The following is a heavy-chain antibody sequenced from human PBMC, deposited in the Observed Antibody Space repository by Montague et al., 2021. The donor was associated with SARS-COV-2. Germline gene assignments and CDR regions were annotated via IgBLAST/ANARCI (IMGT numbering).Heavy chain of an antibody. D-gene: IGHD6-13*01. J-gene: IGHJ5*02. V-gene: IGHV4-59*01. Sequence: SETLSLTCTVSGGSISSYYWSWIRQPRGKGLEWIGYIYYSGSTNYNPSLKSRVTISVDTSRNQFSLKLSSVTAADTAVYYCARGIPIAAALINWFDPWGQGTLVTVSS. CDR3: ARGIPIAAALINWFDP. CDR2: IYYSGST. CDR1: GGSISSYY.